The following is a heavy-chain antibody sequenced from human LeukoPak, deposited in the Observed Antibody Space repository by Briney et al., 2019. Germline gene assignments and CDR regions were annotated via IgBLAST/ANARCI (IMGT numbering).Heavy chain of an antibody. D-gene: IGHD3-22*01. CDR3: AKDRYDSSGYHFFFDY. J-gene: IGHJ4*02. V-gene: IGHV3-30*18. Sequence: PGRSLRLSCAASGFTFSSYDMHWVRQAPGKGLEWVTVISYDGSNKYYADSVKGRFTISRDNSKNTLYLQMNSLRAEDTAVYYCAKDRYDSSGYHFFFDYWGQGTLVTVSS. CDR1: GFTFSSYD. CDR2: ISYDGSNK.